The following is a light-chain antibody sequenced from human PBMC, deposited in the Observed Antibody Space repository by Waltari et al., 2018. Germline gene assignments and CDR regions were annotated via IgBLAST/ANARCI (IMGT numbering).Light chain of an antibody. CDR1: LSIRSF. CDR2: DTF. CDR3: QQSRDTPRT. J-gene: IGKJ1*01. Sequence: DIRLTQSPSSLSASAGDRVTITCRASLSIRSFLNWYQQKPGKAPKLLIYDTFTLESGVPPRFSGSGSGTDFTLTINSLQPDDFATYYCQQSRDTPRTFGQGTRVEIK. V-gene: IGKV1-39*01.